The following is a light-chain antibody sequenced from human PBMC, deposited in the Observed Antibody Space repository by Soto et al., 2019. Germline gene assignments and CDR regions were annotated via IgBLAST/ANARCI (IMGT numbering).Light chain of an antibody. CDR3: QLYGASSIT. CDR2: GAS. J-gene: IGKJ5*01. Sequence: EIVLTQSPGTLSLSPGDRATLSCRASQSVSRSYLAWYQQKPGQAPSLLIFGASSRATGIPDRFSGSGSGTDFTLIISRLEPEDFAVYYCQLYGASSITFGQGTRLEIQ. CDR1: QSVSRSY. V-gene: IGKV3-20*01.